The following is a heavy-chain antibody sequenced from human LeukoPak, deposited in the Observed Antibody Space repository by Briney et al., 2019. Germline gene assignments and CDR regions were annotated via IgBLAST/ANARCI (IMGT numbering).Heavy chain of an antibody. V-gene: IGHV6-1*01. CDR1: GDSASTVYSA. CDR2: TYYRSKWNY. Sequence: SQTLSLTCAISGDSASTVYSAWNWIRQSPSGGLEWLGRTYYRSKWNYDYAISVQSRITINPDTSKNQFSLQLNSVTPEDTAVYYCARDKYHLDYWGPGTLVTVSS. D-gene: IGHD2-2*01. J-gene: IGHJ4*02. CDR3: ARDKYHLDY.